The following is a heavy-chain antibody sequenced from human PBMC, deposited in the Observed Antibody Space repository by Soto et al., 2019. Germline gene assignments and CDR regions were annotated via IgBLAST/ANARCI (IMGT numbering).Heavy chain of an antibody. CDR1: GGSISSYY. D-gene: IGHD3-3*01. Sequence: SSETLSLTCTVSGGSISSYYWNWIRQPPGKGLQWIGYTHYSGSTNYNPSLKSRVTISVDTPKNQFSLKLTSVTAADTAVYYCARVGNPSKKYDFWGGYLNWFDSWGQGTLVTVSS. V-gene: IGHV4-59*01. CDR2: THYSGST. J-gene: IGHJ5*01. CDR3: ARVGNPSKKYDFWGGYLNWFDS.